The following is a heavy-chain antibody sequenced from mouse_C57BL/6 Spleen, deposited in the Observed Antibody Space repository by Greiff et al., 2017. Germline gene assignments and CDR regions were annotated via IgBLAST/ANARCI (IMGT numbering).Heavy chain of an antibody. CDR3: ARGKDGDYVSPFDY. CDR2: ISYDGSN. J-gene: IGHJ2*01. Sequence: ESGPGLVKPSQSLSLTCSVTGYSITSGYYWNWIRQFPGNKLEWMGYISYDGSNNYNPSLKNRISITRDTSKNQFFLKLNSVTTEDTATYYCARGKDGDYVSPFDYWGQGTTLTVSS. CDR1: GYSITSGYY. D-gene: IGHD2-4*01. V-gene: IGHV3-6*01.